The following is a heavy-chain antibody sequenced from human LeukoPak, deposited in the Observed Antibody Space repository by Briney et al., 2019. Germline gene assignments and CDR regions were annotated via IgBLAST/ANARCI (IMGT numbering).Heavy chain of an antibody. CDR1: GFTCSSYE. V-gene: IGHV3-48*03. Sequence: GGYLRLYCAVSGFTCSSYEMNWVRQAPGKGLEGVSYISSSGSTLDYADSVRGRFTISRYNAKTSLYLQMNSLRAADTAVYYCARDSKWLRACDYWGQGTLVTVSS. CDR3: ARDSKWLRACDY. CDR2: ISSSGSTL. D-gene: IGHD5-12*01. J-gene: IGHJ4*02.